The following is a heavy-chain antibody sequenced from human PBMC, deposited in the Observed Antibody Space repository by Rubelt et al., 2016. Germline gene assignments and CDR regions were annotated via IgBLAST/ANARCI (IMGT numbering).Heavy chain of an antibody. CDR1: GFTFNSYR. CDR3: AKGSNDFWRCYPHFDY. Sequence: PGGSLRLSCIASGFTFNSYRMNWVRQAPGKGLEWVSTIYDGGSPMYYADSVKGRFTISRDNAKHSLYLQMDSLRAVDTALYYCAKGSNDFWRCYPHFDYWGQGTLVTVSS. V-gene: IGHV3-48*04. D-gene: IGHD3-3*01. J-gene: IGHJ4*02. CDR2: IYDGGSPM.